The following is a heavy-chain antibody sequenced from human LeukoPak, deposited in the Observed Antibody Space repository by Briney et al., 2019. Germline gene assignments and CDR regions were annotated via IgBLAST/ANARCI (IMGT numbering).Heavy chain of an antibody. V-gene: IGHV3-9*01. CDR2: ISWNSGSI. Sequence: GRSLRLSCAASGFTFDDYAMHWVRQAPGKGLEWVSGISWNSGSIGYADSVKGRFTISRDNAKNSLYLQMNSLRAEDTAVYYCARDRGSYDSYDIWGQGTMVTVSS. J-gene: IGHJ3*02. CDR3: ARDRGSYDSYDI. CDR1: GFTFDDYA. D-gene: IGHD1-26*01.